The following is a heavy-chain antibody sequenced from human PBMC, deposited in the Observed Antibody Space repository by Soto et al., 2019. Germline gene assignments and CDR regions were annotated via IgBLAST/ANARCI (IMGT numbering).Heavy chain of an antibody. CDR3: AREGSSSPEYFDF. V-gene: IGHV4-30-4*01. J-gene: IGHJ4*02. D-gene: IGHD2-15*01. CDR2: IYYTGRT. Sequence: SETLSLTCTVSVGSISSGGYYWTWIRQPPGEGLEWIGYIYYTGRTSSTPSLESRVTISIDTSKNQFSLKLSSVSAADTAVYYCAREGSSSPEYFDFWGPGTLVTVSS. CDR1: VGSISSGGYY.